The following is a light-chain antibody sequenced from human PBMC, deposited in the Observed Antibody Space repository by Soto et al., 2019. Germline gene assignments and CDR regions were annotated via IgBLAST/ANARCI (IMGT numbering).Light chain of an antibody. CDR2: GNS. CDR1: SSNIGAGYD. CDR3: QSYDSILSGSDVV. V-gene: IGLV1-40*01. J-gene: IGLJ2*01. Sequence: QSVLTQPPSVSGAPGQRVTISCTGSSSNIGAGYDVHWYQQLPGTAPKLLIYGNSNRPSGVPDRFSGSKSGTSASMAITGLGAEDEADYYCQSYDSILSGSDVVFGGGTQLTVL.